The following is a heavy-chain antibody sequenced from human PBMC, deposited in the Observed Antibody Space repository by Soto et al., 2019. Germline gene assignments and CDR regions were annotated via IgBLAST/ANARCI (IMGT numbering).Heavy chain of an antibody. Sequence: GESLKISCKGSGYSFTSYWIGWGRQMPGKGLEWMGIIYPGDSDTRYSPSFQGQVTISADKSISTAYLQWSSLKASDTAMYSCASFARLSPFPLYYCYGMDVWGQGTTVTVSS. CDR3: ASFARLSPFPLYYCYGMDV. J-gene: IGHJ6*02. CDR1: GYSFTSYW. CDR2: IYPGDSDT. V-gene: IGHV5-51*01.